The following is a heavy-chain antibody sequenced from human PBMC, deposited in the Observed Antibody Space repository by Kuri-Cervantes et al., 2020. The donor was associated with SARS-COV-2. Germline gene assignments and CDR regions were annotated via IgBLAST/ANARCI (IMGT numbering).Heavy chain of an antibody. Sequence: GESLKISCAASGFSFSAYSMNWVRQAPGKGLEWVSSISSSSSYIYYADSVKGRFTISRDNAKNSLYLQMNSLRAEDTAVYYCARDKIEYNWNQDYYYYMDVWGKGTTVTVSS. D-gene: IGHD1-20*01. J-gene: IGHJ6*03. CDR3: ARDKIEYNWNQDYYYYMDV. CDR2: ISSSSSYI. CDR1: GFSFSAYS. V-gene: IGHV3-21*01.